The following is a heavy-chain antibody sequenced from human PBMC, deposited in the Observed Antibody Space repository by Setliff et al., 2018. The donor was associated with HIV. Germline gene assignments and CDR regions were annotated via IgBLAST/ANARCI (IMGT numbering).Heavy chain of an antibody. D-gene: IGHD2-15*01. J-gene: IGHJ4*02. Sequence: SETLSLTCTVSGGSTSGYYWNWIRQSPGKGLEWIGCVFYSGSANYSPSLKSRVTISADTSKNQFSLKLSSVTAAGTAMYYCARAKGYCNDDGCFSNFDYWGQGTLVTVSS. CDR2: VFYSGSA. V-gene: IGHV4-59*01. CDR1: GGSTSGYY. CDR3: ARAKGYCNDDGCFSNFDY.